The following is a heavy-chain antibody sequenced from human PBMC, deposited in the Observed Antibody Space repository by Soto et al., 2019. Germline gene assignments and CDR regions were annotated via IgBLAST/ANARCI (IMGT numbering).Heavy chain of an antibody. D-gene: IGHD1-26*01. CDR3: ASPLPIVGDTMVGYYGMDV. CDR1: GGTFSSYA. V-gene: IGHV1-69*13. CDR2: IIPIFGTA. J-gene: IGHJ6*02. Sequence: SVKVSCKASGGTFSSYAISWVRQAPGQGLEWMGGIIPIFGTANYAQKFQGRVTITADESTSTAYMELSSLRSEDTAVYYCASPLPIVGDTMVGYYGMDVWGQGTTVTVSS.